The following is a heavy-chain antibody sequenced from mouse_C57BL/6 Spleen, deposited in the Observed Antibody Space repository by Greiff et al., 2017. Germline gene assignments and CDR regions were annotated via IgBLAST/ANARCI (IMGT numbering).Heavy chain of an antibody. J-gene: IGHJ1*03. Sequence: VQLQQSGPELVKPGASVKISCKASGYSFTGYYMNWVKQSPEKSLEWIGEINPSTGGTTYNQKFKAKATLTVDNSSSTAYMQLKSLTSEDSAVYYCARWGDYDGGWYFDVWGTGTTVTVSS. CDR1: GYSFTGYY. V-gene: IGHV1-42*01. CDR3: ARWGDYDGGWYFDV. CDR2: INPSTGGT. D-gene: IGHD2-4*01.